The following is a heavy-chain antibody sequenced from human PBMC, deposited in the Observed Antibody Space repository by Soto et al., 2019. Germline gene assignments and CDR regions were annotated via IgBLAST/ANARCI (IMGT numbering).Heavy chain of an antibody. CDR2: IYYSGST. CDR1: GGSVSSGSYY. Sequence: QVQLQESCPGLVKPSETLSLTCTVSGGSVSSGSYYWSWIRQPPGKGLEWIGYIYYSGSTNYNPSLTSRVTISVDTSKNQFSLKLSSVTAADTAVYYCARGSGPNDAFDIWGQGTMVTVSS. J-gene: IGHJ3*02. CDR3: ARGSGPNDAFDI. V-gene: IGHV4-61*01. D-gene: IGHD2-15*01.